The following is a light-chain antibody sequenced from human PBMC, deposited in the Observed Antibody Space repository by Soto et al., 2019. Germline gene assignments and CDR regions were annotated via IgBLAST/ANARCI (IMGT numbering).Light chain of an antibody. Sequence: AIRMTQSPSSLSASTGDRVTITCRASQGISSYLAWYQQKPGKAPKLLIYAASTLQSGVPSRFSGSGSGTEFTLTISRLQPEDFATYYCQELNSYPRTFGQGTKVDIK. CDR3: QELNSYPRT. CDR1: QGISSY. CDR2: AAS. J-gene: IGKJ1*01. V-gene: IGKV1-8*01.